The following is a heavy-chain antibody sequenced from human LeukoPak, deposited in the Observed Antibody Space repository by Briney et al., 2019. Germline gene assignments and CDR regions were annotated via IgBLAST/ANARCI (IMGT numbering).Heavy chain of an antibody. CDR3: ARDNKWKEDV. CDR1: GGSISSSNW. D-gene: IGHD1-20*01. Sequence: PSETLSLTCAVSGGSISSSNWWSWVRQPPGKGLEWIGYIHFSGNTYYNSSLKSRLTISIDMSKNQFSLKLNSVTPADTAVYYCARDNKWKEDVWGQGTTVTVSS. CDR2: IHFSGNT. J-gene: IGHJ6*02. V-gene: IGHV4-4*02.